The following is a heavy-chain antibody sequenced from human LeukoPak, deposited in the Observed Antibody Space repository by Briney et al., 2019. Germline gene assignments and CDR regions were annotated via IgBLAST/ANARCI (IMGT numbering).Heavy chain of an antibody. D-gene: IGHD4-23*01. CDR1: GFTFSSNG. Sequence: AGGSLRLSCAASGFTFSSNGMHWVRQAPGKGLEWVAVISYDGSNKYYADSVKGRFTISRDNSKNTLYLQMNSLRAEDTAVYYCAKVITVVSPLGAFDIWGQGTRVTVPS. CDR3: AKVITVVSPLGAFDI. CDR2: ISYDGSNK. V-gene: IGHV3-30*18. J-gene: IGHJ3*02.